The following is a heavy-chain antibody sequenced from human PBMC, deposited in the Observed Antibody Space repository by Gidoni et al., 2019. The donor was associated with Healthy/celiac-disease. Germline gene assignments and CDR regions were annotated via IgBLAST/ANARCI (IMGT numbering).Heavy chain of an antibody. CDR2: IKQDGSEK. J-gene: IGHJ6*02. CDR3: ARDGEYSSSSRYYYYYYGMDV. CDR1: VFPFSIYW. V-gene: IGHV3-7*03. Sequence: EVQLVESGGGLVQPGGSLRLSCAASVFPFSIYWIRWVRQAPGKGLEGVANIKQDGSEKYYVDSVKGRFTISRDNAKNSLYLQMNSLRAEDTAVYYCARDGEYSSSSRYYYYYYGMDVWGQGTTVTVSS. D-gene: IGHD6-6*01.